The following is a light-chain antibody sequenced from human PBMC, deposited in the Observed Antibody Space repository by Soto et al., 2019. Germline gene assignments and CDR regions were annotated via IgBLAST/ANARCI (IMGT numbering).Light chain of an antibody. CDR2: GAS. CDR1: QSVSSNY. V-gene: IGKV3-20*01. J-gene: IGKJ3*01. Sequence: EIVLTQSPGTLSLSPGERATLSCRASQSVSSNYLAWYQQKPGQAPRLLIYGASSRATGVPDRFSGSGSGTGFTHTINRLEPEDFVVYYCHQYGSSPFTFGPGTKVDIK. CDR3: HQYGSSPFT.